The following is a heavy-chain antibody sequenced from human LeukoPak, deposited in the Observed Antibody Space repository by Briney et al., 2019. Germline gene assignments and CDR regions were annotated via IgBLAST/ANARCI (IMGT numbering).Heavy chain of an antibody. D-gene: IGHD2-21*01. J-gene: IGHJ4*02. V-gene: IGHV3-15*07. Sequence: VRXAPGKGLXWVGRIKPKTDGETTEYAAPVKDRFSISRDDSKSMMYLQMNSLKTEDTAVYYCITPLPYSAQGGQGTLVTVSS. CDR2: IKPKTDGETT. CDR3: ITPLPYSAQ.